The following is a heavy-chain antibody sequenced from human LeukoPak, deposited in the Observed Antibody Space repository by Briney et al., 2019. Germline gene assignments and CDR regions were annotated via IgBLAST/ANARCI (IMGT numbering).Heavy chain of an antibody. V-gene: IGHV5-51*01. J-gene: IGHJ4*02. D-gene: IGHD1-1*01. CDR3: ARHETGPYFDY. Sequence: GESLKISRKGSGYSFTSYWIGWVRQMPGKGLECVGIIYPGDSDTRYSPSFQGQVTISADQSISTAYLQWSSLKASDTAMYYCARHETGPYFDYWGQGTLVTVSS. CDR2: IYPGDSDT. CDR1: GYSFTSYW.